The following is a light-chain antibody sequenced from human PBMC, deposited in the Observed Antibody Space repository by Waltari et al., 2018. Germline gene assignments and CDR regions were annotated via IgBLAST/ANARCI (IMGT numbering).Light chain of an antibody. V-gene: IGLV1-51*01. CDR2: DNK. CDR3: KTWDSSLLGVV. J-gene: IGLJ2*01. CDR1: SSNIGNHY. Sequence: QSVLTQPPSVSAAPGQRVTISCSGSSSNIGNHYVSWYQHLPGTAPKVLIYDNKKRPSGIPDRFPGSKSGTSATLAITELQTGDEADYYCKTWDSSLLGVVFGGGTKLTVL.